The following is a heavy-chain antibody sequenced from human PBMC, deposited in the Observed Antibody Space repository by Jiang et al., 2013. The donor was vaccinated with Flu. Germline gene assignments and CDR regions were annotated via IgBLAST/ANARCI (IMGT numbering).Heavy chain of an antibody. CDR2: TYYRSKWYD. J-gene: IGHJ3*02. CDR1: GDSISSNNAA. D-gene: IGHD3-10*01. CDR3: AREGGPYGSGNSLDSFDI. Sequence: SQTLSLTCAISGDSISSNNAAWNWIRQSPARGLEWLGRTYYRSKWYDDYAVSVKSRITVSPDTSKNQVSLHLRSVTPEDTAVYFCAREGGPYGSGNSLDSFDIWGQGTTVTVSS. V-gene: IGHV6-1*01.